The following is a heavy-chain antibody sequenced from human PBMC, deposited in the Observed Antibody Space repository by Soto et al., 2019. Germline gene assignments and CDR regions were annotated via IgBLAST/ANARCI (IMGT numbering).Heavy chain of an antibody. D-gene: IGHD3-3*02. CDR1: GGSISSTSYY. V-gene: IGHV4-39*01. J-gene: IGHJ5*02. CDR3: ASPKIAFYNWFDP. Sequence: SETLCLTCTVSGGSISSTSYYWGWIRQPPGKGMEWIGSIYYSGSTYYKPSLKSRVTISVDTSKNQFSLKLSSVTAADTAVYYCASPKIAFYNWFDPWGQGTLVTVS. CDR2: IYYSGST.